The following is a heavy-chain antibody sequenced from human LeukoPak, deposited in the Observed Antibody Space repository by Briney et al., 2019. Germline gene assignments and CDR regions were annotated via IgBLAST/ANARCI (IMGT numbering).Heavy chain of an antibody. V-gene: IGHV3-48*01. CDR1: GFSFSSYS. J-gene: IGHJ4*02. Sequence: QPGGSLRLSCAASGFSFSSYSMIWVRQAPGKGLEWVSYITSSSTTIYYADSVKGRFTISRDNAKNSLYLQMNSLRAEDTAVYYCAGGDYYDSSGYYYYFDYWGQGTLVTVSS. CDR2: ITSSSTTI. CDR3: AGGDYYDSSGYYYYFDY. D-gene: IGHD3-22*01.